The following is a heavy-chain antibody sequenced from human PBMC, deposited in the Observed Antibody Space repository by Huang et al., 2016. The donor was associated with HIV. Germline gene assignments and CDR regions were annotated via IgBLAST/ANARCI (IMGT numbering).Heavy chain of an antibody. D-gene: IGHD3-10*01. CDR3: ARGFGINYNHEAFDV. Sequence: QIQLAQSGAEVKKPGASVKVSCKASGYTFTNYDINWVRQASGQGFEWMGWMKPKSGNVGYTKKFQGRVAILRNSSINTSYLEVTSLTSEDTAVYYCARGFGINYNHEAFDVWGQGTMVTVSS. CDR2: MKPKSGNV. V-gene: IGHV1-8*01. J-gene: IGHJ3*01. CDR1: GYTFTNYD.